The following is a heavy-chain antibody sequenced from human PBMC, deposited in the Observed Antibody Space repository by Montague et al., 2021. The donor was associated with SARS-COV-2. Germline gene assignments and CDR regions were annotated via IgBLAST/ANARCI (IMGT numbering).Heavy chain of an antibody. CDR3: AREVAGCHGDCNDY. CDR1: GFAFSSYE. J-gene: IGHJ4*02. Sequence: SLILSCAASGFAFSSYEMNWVRQAPGKGLEWIAYISSSGGSIQYXDFMMGRFTISRDNARNSLYLQMNSLRAEDTAVYYCAREVAGCHGDCNDYWGQGTLVTVSS. D-gene: IGHD2-21*02. CDR2: ISSSGGSI. V-gene: IGHV3-48*03.